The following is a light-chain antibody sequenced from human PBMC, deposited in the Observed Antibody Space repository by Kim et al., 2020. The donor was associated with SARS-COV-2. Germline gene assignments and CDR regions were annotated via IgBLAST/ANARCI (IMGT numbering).Light chain of an antibody. CDR3: QQYNKWPPWT. CDR2: GAS. V-gene: IGKV3-15*01. CDR1: QSVSSN. J-gene: IGKJ1*01. Sequence: SPGERATLTCRASQSVSSNLAWYQQKPGQGPRLLIYGASTRATGIPARFSGSGSGTEFTLTISSLQSEDFAVYYCQQYNKWPPWTFGQGTKVDIK.